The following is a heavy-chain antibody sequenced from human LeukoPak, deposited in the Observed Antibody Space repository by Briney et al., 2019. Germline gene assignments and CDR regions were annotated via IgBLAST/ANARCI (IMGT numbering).Heavy chain of an antibody. V-gene: IGHV3-48*04. J-gene: IGHJ5*02. CDR2: ISSSSSGSI. Sequence: GSLRLSCAASRFTFSSYSVNWVRQAPGKGLEWVSYISSSSSGSIYYADSVKGRFTISRDNAKNSLYLQMNSLRAEDTAVYYCARDPDYDFWSGYVISAPEARWFDPWGQGTLVTVSS. CDR3: ARDPDYDFWSGYVISAPEARWFDP. D-gene: IGHD3-3*01. CDR1: RFTFSSYS.